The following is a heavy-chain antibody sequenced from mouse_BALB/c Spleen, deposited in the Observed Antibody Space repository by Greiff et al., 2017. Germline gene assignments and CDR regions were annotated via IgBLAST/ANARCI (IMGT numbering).Heavy chain of an antibody. CDR2: IWGDGST. CDR3: AIDRAITAGYAMDY. V-gene: IGHV2-6-7*01. D-gene: IGHD2-4*01. J-gene: IGHJ4*01. CDR1: GFSLTGYG. Sequence: VQLQQSGPGLVAPSQSLSITCTVSGFSLTGYGVNWVRQPPGKGLEWLGMIWGDGSTDYNSALKSRLSISKDNSKGQVFLKMNSLQTDDTARYYCAIDRAITAGYAMDYWGQGTSVTVSS.